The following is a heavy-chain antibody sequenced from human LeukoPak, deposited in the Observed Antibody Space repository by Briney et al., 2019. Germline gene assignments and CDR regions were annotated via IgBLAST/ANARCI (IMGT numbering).Heavy chain of an antibody. J-gene: IGHJ4*02. Sequence: PGGSLRLSCAASGFTFSSYWMSWVRQAPGKGLEWVANIKQDGSEKYYVDSVKGRLTISRDNAKNSLYLQMNSLRAEDTAVYYCARDLYDSSGYYFDYWGQGTLVTVSS. CDR1: GFTFSSYW. CDR2: IKQDGSEK. D-gene: IGHD3-22*01. CDR3: ARDLYDSSGYYFDY. V-gene: IGHV3-7*01.